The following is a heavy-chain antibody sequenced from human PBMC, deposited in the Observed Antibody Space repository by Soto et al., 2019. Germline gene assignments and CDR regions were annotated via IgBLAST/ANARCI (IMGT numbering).Heavy chain of an antibody. D-gene: IGHD6-19*01. CDR2: IYYSGRT. J-gene: IGHJ4*02. Sequence: PSETLSLTCTVSGGSISSSSYYWGWILQPPGKGLEWIWSIYYSGRTYYNPSLKSRVTISVDTSKNQFSLKLSSVTAADTAVYYCARRGVAVAGLIDYWGQGTLVTVSS. V-gene: IGHV4-39*01. CDR3: ARRGVAVAGLIDY. CDR1: GGSISSSSYY.